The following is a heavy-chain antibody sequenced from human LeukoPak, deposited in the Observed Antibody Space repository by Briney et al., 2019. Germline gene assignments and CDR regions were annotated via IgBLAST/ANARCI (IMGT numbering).Heavy chain of an antibody. D-gene: IGHD2-2*01. J-gene: IGHJ6*02. CDR2: IYYSGST. CDR3: ARLGSTRTSYYYYYGMDV. CDR1: GGSISSGDYY. Sequence: SQTLSLTCTVSGGSISSGDYYWSWIRQPPGKGLEWIGYIYYSGSTYYNPSLKSRVTISVDTSKNQFSLRLSSVTAADTAVYYCARLGSTRTSYYYYYGMDVWGQGTTVTVSS. V-gene: IGHV4-30-4*01.